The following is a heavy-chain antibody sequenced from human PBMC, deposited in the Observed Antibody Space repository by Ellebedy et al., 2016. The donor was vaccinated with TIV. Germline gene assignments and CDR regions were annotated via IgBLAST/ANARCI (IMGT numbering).Heavy chain of an antibody. CDR3: ARDGYNLGFDY. V-gene: IGHV4-30-4*01. D-gene: IGHD5-24*01. J-gene: IGHJ4*02. Sequence: MPSETLSLTCTVSGGSISSRPYYWSWIRQPPGKGLEWIGYIDYSGSTYYNPSLKSRVTISVDTSKNKFSLEVTSVTAADTAVYYWARDGYNLGFDYWGQGTLVTVSS. CDR1: GGSISSRPYY. CDR2: IDYSGST.